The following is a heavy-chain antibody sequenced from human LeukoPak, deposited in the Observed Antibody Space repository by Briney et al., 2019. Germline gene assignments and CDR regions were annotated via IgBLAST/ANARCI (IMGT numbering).Heavy chain of an antibody. Sequence: ASVKVSCKASGYTFTDYYMHWVRQAPGQGLEWMGWPNANSGDTNYAQKFQGRVSMTRDSSISTAYMGLSDLRSDDTAVYSCARGRNIEMTTMSGGSDYWGQGTLVTVSS. J-gene: IGHJ4*02. V-gene: IGHV1-2*02. CDR2: PNANSGDT. CDR3: ARGRNIEMTTMSGGSDY. CDR1: GYTFTDYY. D-gene: IGHD5-24*01.